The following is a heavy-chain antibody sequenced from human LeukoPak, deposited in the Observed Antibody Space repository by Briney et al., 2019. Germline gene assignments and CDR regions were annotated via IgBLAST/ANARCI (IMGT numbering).Heavy chain of an antibody. V-gene: IGHV4-38-2*01. CDR1: GYSISSGYY. CDR3: ARGVEYYYGSGTTSGFDY. D-gene: IGHD3-10*01. CDR2: IYHSGST. Sequence: SETLSLTCAVSGYSISSGYYWGWIRQPPGKGLEWIGSIYHSGSTYYNPSLKSRVTISVDTSKNQFSLKLSSVTAADTAVYYCARGVEYYYGSGTTSGFDYWGQGTLVTVSS. J-gene: IGHJ4*02.